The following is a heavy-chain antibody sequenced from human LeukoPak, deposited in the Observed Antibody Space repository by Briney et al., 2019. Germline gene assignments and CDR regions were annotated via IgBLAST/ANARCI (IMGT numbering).Heavy chain of an antibody. D-gene: IGHD2-15*01. CDR2: ISWDGGST. Sequence: RGSLRLSCAASGFTFDDYTMHWVRQAPGKALEWVSLISWDGGSTYYADSVKGRFTISRDNSKNSLYLQMNSLRTEDTALYYCAKALSGRAYYYMDVWGKGTTVTVSS. V-gene: IGHV3-43*01. J-gene: IGHJ6*03. CDR3: AKALSGRAYYYMDV. CDR1: GFTFDDYT.